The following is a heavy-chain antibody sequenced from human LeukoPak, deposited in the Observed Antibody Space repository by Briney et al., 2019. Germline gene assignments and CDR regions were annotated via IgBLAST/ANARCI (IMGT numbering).Heavy chain of an antibody. Sequence: GASVKVSXKASGYTFTSYGISWMRQAPGQGLEWMGWIIPIFGTANYAQKFQGRVTITTDESTSTAYMELSSLRSEDTAVYYCARDDYGSGSPYYFDYWGQGTLVTVSS. CDR2: IIPIFGTA. CDR3: ARDDYGSGSPYYFDY. V-gene: IGHV1-69*05. D-gene: IGHD3-10*01. CDR1: GYTFTSYG. J-gene: IGHJ4*02.